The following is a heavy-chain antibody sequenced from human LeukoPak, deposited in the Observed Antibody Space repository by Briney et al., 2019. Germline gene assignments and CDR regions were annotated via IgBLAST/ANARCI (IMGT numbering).Heavy chain of an antibody. D-gene: IGHD2-15*01. CDR2: ISGSDGST. V-gene: IGHV3-23*01. Sequence: GGSLRLSCTASGFTFSNYAMSWVRQAAGKGLECVSTISGSDGSTYYADSVKGRFTISRDNSKNTLYLQMNSLRVEDTAIYYCAKGRGYCTGGSCYSDYWGQGTLVTVSS. CDR1: GFTFSNYA. CDR3: AKGRGYCTGGSCYSDY. J-gene: IGHJ4*02.